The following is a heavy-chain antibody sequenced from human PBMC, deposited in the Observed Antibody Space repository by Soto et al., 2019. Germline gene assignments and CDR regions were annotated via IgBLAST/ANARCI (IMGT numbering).Heavy chain of an antibody. Sequence: QVQLQESGPGLVKPSQTLSLTCTVSGGSISSGDYYWSLIRQPPGKGLEWIGYIYYSGSTYYNPSLKSRVTISVDASKNQFSRKLSSVPAADTAVYYCARGTTVTTFVYFDLWGRCTLVTVSS. CDR3: ARGTTVTTFVYFDL. D-gene: IGHD4-17*01. V-gene: IGHV4-30-4*01. J-gene: IGHJ2*01. CDR2: IYYSGST. CDR1: GGSISSGDYY.